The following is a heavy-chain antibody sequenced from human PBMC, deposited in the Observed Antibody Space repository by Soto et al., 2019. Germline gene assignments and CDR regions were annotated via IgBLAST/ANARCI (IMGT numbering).Heavy chain of an antibody. V-gene: IGHV3-43*01. D-gene: IGHD3-10*01. CDR2: ISWDGGST. Sequence: EVQLVESGGVVVQPGGSLRLSCAASGFTFVDYTMHWVRQAPGKGLEWVSLISWDGGSTYYADSVKGRFTISRDNSKNSLYLQMNSLRTEDTALYYCAKDTGTHQFDYWGQGTLVTVSS. J-gene: IGHJ4*02. CDR1: GFTFVDYT. CDR3: AKDTGTHQFDY.